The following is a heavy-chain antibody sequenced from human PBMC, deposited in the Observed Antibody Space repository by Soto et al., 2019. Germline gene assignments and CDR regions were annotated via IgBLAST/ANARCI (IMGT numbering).Heavy chain of an antibody. V-gene: IGHV1-46*02. CDR3: ARGPDDSDVPRWDY. Sequence: QVQLMQSGAEVRKPGASVRLSCATSGYNFNQYYIHWVRQAPGQGLEWMGIINLRGGTTEYAHKFRGRVTVTGDTSTRTAYMELRSLRSDDTAIYFCARGPDDSDVPRWDYWGQGTLVTVSS. D-gene: IGHD4-17*01. CDR1: GYNFNQYY. J-gene: IGHJ4*02. CDR2: INLRGGTT.